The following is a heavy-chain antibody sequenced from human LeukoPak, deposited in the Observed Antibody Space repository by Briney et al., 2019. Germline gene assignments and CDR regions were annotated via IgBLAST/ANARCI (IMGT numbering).Heavy chain of an antibody. D-gene: IGHD2-15*01. CDR2: ISYDGSNK. CDR1: GFTFSSYA. V-gene: IGHV3-30*04. CDR3: ATDRATQYFDY. Sequence: GGSLRLSCAASGFTFSSYAMHWVRQAPGKGLEWVAVISYDGSNKYYADSVKGRFTISRDNSKNTLYLQMNSLRVEDTAVYYCATDRATQYFDYWAREPWSASPQ. J-gene: IGHJ4*02.